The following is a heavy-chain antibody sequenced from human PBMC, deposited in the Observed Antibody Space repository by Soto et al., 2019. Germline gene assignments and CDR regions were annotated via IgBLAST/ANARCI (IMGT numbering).Heavy chain of an antibody. CDR2: ITNRTTGETT. CDR1: GFSVSDHF. Sequence: EVQLVESGGGLVQSGGYLRLSCTASGFSVSDHFMDWVRQTPGKGLEWLGQITNRTTGETTFYAASVKGRFSVSKDESRNSLYLQINSLKTEDTAVYYCASSITQMLTDWGQGTLVAVAS. D-gene: IGHD1-20*01. V-gene: IGHV3-72*01. J-gene: IGHJ4*02. CDR3: ASSITQMLTD.